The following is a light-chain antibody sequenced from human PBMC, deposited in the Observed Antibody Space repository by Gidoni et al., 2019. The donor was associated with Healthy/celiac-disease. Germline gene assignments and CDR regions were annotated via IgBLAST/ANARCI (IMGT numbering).Light chain of an antibody. V-gene: IGKV3-20*01. CDR2: GAS. CDR3: QQYGSSPTST. Sequence: EIVLTQSPGTLSLSPGERATLSCRASQSVSSSYLAWYQQKPGQAPRLLIYGASSRATGIPDRFSGSGSGTDVTLTISRLEPEDFAVYYCQQYGSSPTSTFGQGTKVEIK. J-gene: IGKJ1*01. CDR1: QSVSSSY.